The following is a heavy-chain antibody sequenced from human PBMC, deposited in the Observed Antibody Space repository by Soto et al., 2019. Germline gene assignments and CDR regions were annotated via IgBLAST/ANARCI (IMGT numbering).Heavy chain of an antibody. V-gene: IGHV3-30-3*01. CDR1: GFTFSSYA. Sequence: PGGSLRLSCAASGFTFSSYAMHWVRQAPGKGLEWVAVISYDGSNKYYADSVKGRFTISRDNSKNTLYLQMNSLRAEDTAVYYCAREPRTVYDSSGYTIGGQGTLVTVSS. J-gene: IGHJ4*02. CDR2: ISYDGSNK. CDR3: AREPRTVYDSSGYTI. D-gene: IGHD3-22*01.